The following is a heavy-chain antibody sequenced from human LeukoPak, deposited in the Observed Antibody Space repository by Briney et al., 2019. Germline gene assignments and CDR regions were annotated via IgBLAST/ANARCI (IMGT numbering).Heavy chain of an antibody. CDR3: AKGKDIAATGTGPFDY. V-gene: IGHV3-23*01. Sequence: GGSLRLSCAASGFTFSSYDMSRVRQAVGKGPEWVSAISLSGGSTYHADSVKGRFTISRDNSKNTLYLQMSSLKAEDTAVYYCAKGKDIAATGTGPFDYWGQGTLVTVSS. CDR1: GFTFSSYD. D-gene: IGHD6-13*01. J-gene: IGHJ4*02. CDR2: ISLSGGST.